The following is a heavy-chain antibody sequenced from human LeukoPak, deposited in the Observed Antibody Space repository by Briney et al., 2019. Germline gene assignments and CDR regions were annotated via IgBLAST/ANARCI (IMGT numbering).Heavy chain of an antibody. CDR3: GGGPSY. CDR1: GFIFSSYW. Sequence: GESLRLSCAASGFIFSSYWLRWVRQAPGKGLEWVANINRDGSDQYYVDSVKGRFTISRDNAKNSLYLQMNSLRAEDTAVYYCGGGPSYWGQGTLVTVSS. D-gene: IGHD2-15*01. CDR2: INRDGSDQ. V-gene: IGHV3-7*01. J-gene: IGHJ4*02.